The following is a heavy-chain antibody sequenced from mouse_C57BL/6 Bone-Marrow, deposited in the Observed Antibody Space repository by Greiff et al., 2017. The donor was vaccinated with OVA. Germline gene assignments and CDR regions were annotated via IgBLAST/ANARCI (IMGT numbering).Heavy chain of an antibody. CDR1: GFTIKDDY. CDR3: TSYGNFDY. J-gene: IGHJ2*01. V-gene: IGHV14-4*01. Sequence: EVKLQQSGAELVRPGASVKLSCTASGFTIKDDYLHWVKQRPEQGLEWIGWIDPENGDTEYASKFQGKATITADTSSNPAYLQLSSLTSEDTAVYYCTSYGNFDYWGQGTTLTVSS. D-gene: IGHD2-1*01. CDR2: IDPENGDT.